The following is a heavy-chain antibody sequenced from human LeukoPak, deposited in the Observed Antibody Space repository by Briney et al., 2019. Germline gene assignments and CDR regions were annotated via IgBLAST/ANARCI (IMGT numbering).Heavy chain of an antibody. Sequence: SGTLSLTCAVSGGSISNSNWWSWVRQPPGKGLEWIGEIHHSGSTNFNPSLKSRVTISVDKSISHFSLKLTSVTAADTAVYFCASSGWSHDAFDFWGQGTMVTVSS. V-gene: IGHV4-4*02. D-gene: IGHD6-19*01. J-gene: IGHJ3*01. CDR3: ASSGWSHDAFDF. CDR2: IHHSGST. CDR1: GGSISNSNW.